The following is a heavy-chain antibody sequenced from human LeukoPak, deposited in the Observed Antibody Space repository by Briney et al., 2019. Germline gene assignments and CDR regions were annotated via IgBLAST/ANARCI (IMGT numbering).Heavy chain of an antibody. J-gene: IGHJ4*02. D-gene: IGHD6-13*01. CDR2: ISAYNGNT. V-gene: IGHV1-18*01. CDR3: ARDPYSSSWQTFDY. Sequence: ASVKVSCKASGYTFTSYGISWVRQAPGQGLEWMGWISAYNGNTNYAQKLQGRVTMTTDTSTSTAYMELRSLRSDDTAVYYCARDPYSSSWQTFDYWGQRTLVTVSS. CDR1: GYTFTSYG.